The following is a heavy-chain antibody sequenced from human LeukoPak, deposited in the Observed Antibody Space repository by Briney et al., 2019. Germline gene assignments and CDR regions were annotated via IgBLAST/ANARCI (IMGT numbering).Heavy chain of an antibody. Sequence: SETLSLTCTVSGGSITSYYWSWIRQPPGKGLEWIGYIHDSGNTNSNASLKSRVTISVDKSKNQFSLKLRSVTAADTAVYYCARRPTVTTFFDYWGQGTLVTVSS. CDR3: ARRPTVTTFFDY. J-gene: IGHJ4*02. CDR2: IHDSGNT. D-gene: IGHD4-17*01. CDR1: GGSITSYY. V-gene: IGHV4-59*12.